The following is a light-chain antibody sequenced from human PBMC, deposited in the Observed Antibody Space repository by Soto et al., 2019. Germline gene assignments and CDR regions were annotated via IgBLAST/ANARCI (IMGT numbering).Light chain of an antibody. CDR2: DAS. V-gene: IGKV1-5*01. CDR1: QSVRGW. CDR3: QQDTSFSGT. J-gene: IGKJ1*01. Sequence: DIQITQSPSTLSASVGDTVTVTCRASQSVRGWLAWYQQRPGEAPKLLIYDASALPRGVPSRFSGSGSGTKFTLTIASLQPDDLAACCGQQDTSFSGTFGRGTKVDIK.